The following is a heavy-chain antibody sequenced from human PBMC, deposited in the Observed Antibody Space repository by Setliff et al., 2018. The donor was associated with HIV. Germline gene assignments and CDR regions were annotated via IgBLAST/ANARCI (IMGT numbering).Heavy chain of an antibody. Sequence: LRLSCAASGFTFSSYAMSWVRQAPGKGLEWVSAISGSGGSTYYADSVKGRFTISRDNSKNTLYLQMNSLRAEDTAVYYCAKDRATMIVVVILDAFDIWGQGTMVTVSS. CDR3: AKDRATMIVVVILDAFDI. V-gene: IGHV3-23*01. CDR1: GFTFSSYA. CDR2: ISGSGGST. D-gene: IGHD3-22*01. J-gene: IGHJ3*02.